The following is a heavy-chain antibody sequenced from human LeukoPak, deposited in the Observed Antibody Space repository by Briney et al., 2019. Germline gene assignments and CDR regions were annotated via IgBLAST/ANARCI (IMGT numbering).Heavy chain of an antibody. CDR3: ARLVRGSFDN. CDR2: IYSSGST. D-gene: IGHD3-10*01. CDR1: GGSMSSGTYY. V-gene: IGHV4-61*01. J-gene: IGHJ4*02. Sequence: SQTLSLTCTVSGGSMSSGTYYWSWIRQPPGKGLEWIGYIYSSGSTNYNPSLKSRVTISVDTSKNQFSLKLSSVTAADTAVYYCARLVRGSFDNWGQGILVTVSS.